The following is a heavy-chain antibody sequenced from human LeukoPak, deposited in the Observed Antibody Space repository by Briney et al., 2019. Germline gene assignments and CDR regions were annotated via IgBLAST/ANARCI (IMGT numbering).Heavy chain of an antibody. V-gene: IGHV3-20*03. CDR1: GFTFDDYG. CDR2: INWNGGST. D-gene: IGHD2-8*01. Sequence: PGGSLRLSYAASGFTFDDYGMSRGRQAPGKGLEWVSGINWNGGSTGYADSVKGRFTISRDNSKNTLYLQMNSLRAEDTAVYYCAISRMGDVWGKGTTVTVSS. CDR3: AISRMGDV. J-gene: IGHJ6*04.